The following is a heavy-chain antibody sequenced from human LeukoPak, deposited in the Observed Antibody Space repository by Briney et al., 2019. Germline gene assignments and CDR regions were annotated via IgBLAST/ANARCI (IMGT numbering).Heavy chain of an antibody. D-gene: IGHD2-15*01. CDR2: FIPMVGVE. J-gene: IGHJ6*02. V-gene: IGHV1-69*04. Sequence: ASVKVSCKASGGTFSRNAISWVRQAPGQGLEWMGRFIPMVGVETYAQSFQGRLTITADRSTSTAYMELSSLRSEDTAVYYCARVQAVGVPVAIDAYYSYGMDVWGQGTAVTVSS. CDR1: GGTFSRNA. CDR3: ARVQAVGVPVAIDAYYSYGMDV.